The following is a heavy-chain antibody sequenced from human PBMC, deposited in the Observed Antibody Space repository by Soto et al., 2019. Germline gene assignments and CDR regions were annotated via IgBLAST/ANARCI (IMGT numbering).Heavy chain of an antibody. CDR2: INPNSGGT. V-gene: IGHV1-2*02. J-gene: IGHJ5*02. Sequence: GSVKVSCKASGYTFTGYYMHWVRQAPGQGLEWMGWINPNSGGTNYAQKFQGRVTMTRDTSISTAYMELSRLRSDDTAVYYCARDGNYDFWSGYQASFWFDPWGQGTLVTVSS. CDR1: GYTFTGYY. D-gene: IGHD3-3*01. CDR3: ARDGNYDFWSGYQASFWFDP.